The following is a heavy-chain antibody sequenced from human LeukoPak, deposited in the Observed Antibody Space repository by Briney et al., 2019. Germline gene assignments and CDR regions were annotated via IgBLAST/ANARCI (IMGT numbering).Heavy chain of an antibody. CDR3: AKPLPRYCSSTSCFAFDY. Sequence: GGSLRLSCAASGFTVSSNYMSWVRQAPGKGLEWVSVIYSGGSTYYADSVKGRFTISRDNSKNTLYLQMNSLRAEDTAVYYCAKPLPRYCSSTSCFAFDYWGQGTLVTVSS. CDR1: GFTVSSNY. D-gene: IGHD2-2*01. J-gene: IGHJ4*02. CDR2: IYSGGST. V-gene: IGHV3-53*05.